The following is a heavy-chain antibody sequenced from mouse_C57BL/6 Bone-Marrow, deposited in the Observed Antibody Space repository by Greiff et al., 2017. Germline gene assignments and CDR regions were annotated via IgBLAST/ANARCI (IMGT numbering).Heavy chain of an antibody. V-gene: IGHV5-2*01. Sequence: EVMLVESGGGLVQPGESLKLSCESNEYEFPSHDMSWVRKTPEKRLELVAAINSDGGSTYYPDTMERRFIISRDNTKKTLYLQMSSLRSEDTALYYCARHRGYGSSYDWYFDVWGTGTTVTVSS. CDR3: ARHRGYGSSYDWYFDV. CDR2: INSDGGST. CDR1: EYEFPSHD. D-gene: IGHD1-1*01. J-gene: IGHJ1*03.